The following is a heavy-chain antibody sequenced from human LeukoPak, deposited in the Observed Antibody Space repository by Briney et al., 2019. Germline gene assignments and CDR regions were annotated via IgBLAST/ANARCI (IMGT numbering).Heavy chain of an antibody. CDR3: ARVPLGYNYGSSAFDI. CDR2: ISGSGGSI. CDR1: GFTISDYY. J-gene: IGHJ3*02. V-gene: IGHV3-11*01. Sequence: GGSLRLSCSASGFTISDYYMHWIRQAPGKGLEWVSYISGSGGSIYYTDSVKGRFTISTDNAKNSLYLQMNGLRADDTAVYYCARVPLGYNYGSSAFDIWGQGTTVTVSS. D-gene: IGHD5-18*01.